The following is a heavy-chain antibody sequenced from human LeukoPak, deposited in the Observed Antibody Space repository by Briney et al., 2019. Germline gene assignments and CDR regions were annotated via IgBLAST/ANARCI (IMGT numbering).Heavy chain of an antibody. CDR1: GFPLSNYA. V-gene: IGHV3-23*01. D-gene: IGHD2-15*01. CDR3: AKAPVTSCRGAFCYPLDS. J-gene: IGHJ4*02. CDR2: TSSSDDGT. Sequence: GGSLRLSCVASGFPLSNYAMSWVRQVPGKGLEWVSATSSSDDGTYYADPVRGRFTISRDSSKNTLYLQTNNLRTEDAAIYYCAKAPVTSCRGAFCYPLDSWGQGTLVTVSS.